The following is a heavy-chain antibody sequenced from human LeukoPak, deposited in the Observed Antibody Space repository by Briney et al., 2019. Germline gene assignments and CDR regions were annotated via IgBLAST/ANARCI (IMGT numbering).Heavy chain of an antibody. CDR2: IYYSGST. V-gene: IGHV4-39*01. Sequence: PSETLSLTCTVFGGSISSSSYYWGWIRQPPGKGLEWIGSIYYSGSTYYNPSLKSRVTISVDTSKNQFSLKLSSVTAADTAVYYCASSPVYSSTSIRGGFVYGLVYWGQGTLVTVSS. J-gene: IGHJ4*02. D-gene: IGHD6-6*01. CDR3: ASSPVYSSTSIRGGFVYGLVY. CDR1: GGSISSSSYY.